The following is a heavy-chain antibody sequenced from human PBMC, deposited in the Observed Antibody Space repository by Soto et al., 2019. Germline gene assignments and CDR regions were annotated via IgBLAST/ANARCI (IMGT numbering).Heavy chain of an antibody. J-gene: IGHJ3*02. CDR2: ISAYNGNT. CDR3: AAGRDSEDSGYSSSWAFDI. V-gene: IGHV1-18*01. CDR1: GYTFTSYG. Sequence: ASVKVSCKASGYTFTSYGISWVRQAPGQGLEWMGWISAYNGNTNYAQKLQGRVTMTTDTSTSTAYMELRSLRSDDTAVYYCAAGRDSEDSGYSSSWAFDIWGQGTMVTVSS. D-gene: IGHD6-13*01.